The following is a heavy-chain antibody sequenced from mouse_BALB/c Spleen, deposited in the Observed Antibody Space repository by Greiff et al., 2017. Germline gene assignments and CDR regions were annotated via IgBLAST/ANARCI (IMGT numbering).Heavy chain of an antibody. Sequence: EVQLQQSGTVLARPGASVKMSCKASGYTFTSYWMHWVKQRPGQGLEWIGAIYPGNSDTSYNQKFKGKAKLTAVTSTSTAYMELSSLTNEDSAVYYCTGGTYYYAMDYWGQGTSVTVSS. V-gene: IGHV1-5*01. CDR1: GYTFTSYW. CDR2: IYPGNSDT. J-gene: IGHJ4*01. CDR3: TGGTYYYAMDY. D-gene: IGHD2-14*01.